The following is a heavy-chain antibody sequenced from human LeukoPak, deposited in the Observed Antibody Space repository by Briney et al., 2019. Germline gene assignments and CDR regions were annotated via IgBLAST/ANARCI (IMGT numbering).Heavy chain of an antibody. Sequence: SETLSLTCAVYGGSFSGYYWSWIRQPPGKGLEWIGEINHSGSTNYNPSLKSRVTISVDTSKNQFSLKLSSVTAADTAVYYCARHYDSGGYPYQHWGQGTLVTVSS. CDR3: ARHYDSGGYPYQH. CDR1: GGSFSGYY. D-gene: IGHD3-22*01. J-gene: IGHJ1*01. CDR2: INHSGST. V-gene: IGHV4-34*01.